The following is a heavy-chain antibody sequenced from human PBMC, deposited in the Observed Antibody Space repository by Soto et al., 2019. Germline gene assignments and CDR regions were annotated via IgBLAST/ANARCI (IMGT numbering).Heavy chain of an antibody. CDR1: GYTFTSYC. V-gene: IGHV5-10-1*01. Sequence: KVSCKTSGYTFTSYCISLLLQMPGKGLEWMGRIDPSDSYTNYSPSFQGHVTISADKSISTAYLQWSSLKASDTAMYYCARLDYYGSGSYYLSYWGQGTLVTVSS. D-gene: IGHD3-10*01. CDR2: IDPSDSYT. CDR3: ARLDYYGSGSYYLSY. J-gene: IGHJ4*02.